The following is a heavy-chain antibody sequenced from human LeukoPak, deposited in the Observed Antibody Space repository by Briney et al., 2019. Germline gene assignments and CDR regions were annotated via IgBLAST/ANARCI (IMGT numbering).Heavy chain of an antibody. J-gene: IGHJ2*01. V-gene: IGHV4-59*08. CDR3: ARQPGSYSRGAAAWYFDL. Sequence: SETLSLTCTVSRGSMRGYYWSWIRQPPGKGLEWIGYIYYSGNTNYSPSLKSRVTISVDTSKNQFSLKLNSVTAADTAVYYCARQPGSYSRGAAAWYFDLWGRGTLVTVSS. CDR2: IYYSGNT. D-gene: IGHD1-26*01. CDR1: RGSMRGYY.